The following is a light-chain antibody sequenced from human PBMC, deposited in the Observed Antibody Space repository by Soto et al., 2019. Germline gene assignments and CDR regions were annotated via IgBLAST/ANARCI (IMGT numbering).Light chain of an antibody. J-gene: IGKJ1*01. CDR3: QHYHTSPWT. V-gene: IGKV1-5*01. Sequence: EIRVTRCAFTVAPFVGDPVTITCRASQSITSWVAWYQQKPWKAPKLLIYDASSLESGVPSRSSGSGSGTDFTLTISRLQPDNFATSYCQHYHTSPWTFGQGTKV. CDR1: QSITSW. CDR2: DAS.